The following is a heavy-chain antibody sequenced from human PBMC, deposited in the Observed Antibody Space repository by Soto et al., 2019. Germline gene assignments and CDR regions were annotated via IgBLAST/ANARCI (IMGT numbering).Heavy chain of an antibody. D-gene: IGHD4-17*01. CDR3: ARGRGYGDYFYFDY. J-gene: IGHJ4*02. CDR2: IGSDGSPT. CDR1: GFTFSSYW. V-gene: IGHV3-74*01. Sequence: EVQLVESGGGIVQPGGSLRLSCAASGFTFSSYWIHWVRQAPGKGLVWVSRIGSDGSPTRYADSVKGRFTISRDNAKNTLYLQMSSLRAEDTAVYYCARGRGYGDYFYFDYWGQGTLVTVSS.